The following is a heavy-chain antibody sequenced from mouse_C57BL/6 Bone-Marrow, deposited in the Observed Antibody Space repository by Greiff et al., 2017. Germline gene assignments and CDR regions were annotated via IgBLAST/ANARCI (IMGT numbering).Heavy chain of an antibody. CDR1: GYTFTDYY. V-gene: IGHV1-19*01. CDR2: INPYNGGT. CDR3: ATRSSWFAY. J-gene: IGHJ3*01. Sequence: VQLQQSGPVLVKPGASVKMSCKASGYTFTDYYMNWVKQSHGKSLEWIGVINPYNGGTSYNQKFKGKATLTVEKSSSTAYMELNSLTSEDSAVYYCATRSSWFAYWGQGTLVTVSA.